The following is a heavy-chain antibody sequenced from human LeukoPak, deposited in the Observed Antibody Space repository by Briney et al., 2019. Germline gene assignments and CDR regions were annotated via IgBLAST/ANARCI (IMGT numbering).Heavy chain of an antibody. Sequence: SETLSLTCTVSGGSISSYFWSWIRQPPGKGLEWIGYIYYTGSTSYNLSLKSRVSISVDTSKNEFSLKLSSVTAADTAVYYCARYGRTPFDYWGQGTLVTVSS. J-gene: IGHJ4*02. CDR2: IYYTGST. CDR3: ARYGRTPFDY. CDR1: GGSISSYF. V-gene: IGHV4-59*08. D-gene: IGHD2-8*01.